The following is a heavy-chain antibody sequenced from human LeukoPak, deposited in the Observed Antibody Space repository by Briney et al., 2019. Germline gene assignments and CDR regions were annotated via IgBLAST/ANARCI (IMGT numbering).Heavy chain of an antibody. D-gene: IGHD3-22*01. V-gene: IGHV1-69*04. CDR3: AKGDSSGYYTIDY. J-gene: IGHJ4*02. Sequence: SVKVSCKASVGTFSSYAISWVRQAPGQGLEWMGRIIPIFGIANYAQKFQGRVTITADKSTSTAYMELSSLRSEATAVYYCAKGDSSGYYTIDYWGRGTLVTVSS. CDR1: VGTFSSYA. CDR2: IIPIFGIA.